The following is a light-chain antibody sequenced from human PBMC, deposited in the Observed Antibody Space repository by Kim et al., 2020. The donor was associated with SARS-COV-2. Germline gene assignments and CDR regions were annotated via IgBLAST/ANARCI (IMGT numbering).Light chain of an antibody. V-gene: IGLV3-1*01. CDR1: KLGDKY. CDR3: QAWDSSTAV. CDR2: QHT. J-gene: IGLJ3*02. Sequence: SYELTQPPSVSVSPGQTASITCSGTKLGDKYAYWYQQKPGQSPVLVIYQHTKRPSGISQRFSGYSSGNTATLTISPAQTMDEADYYCQAWDSSTAVFGGG.